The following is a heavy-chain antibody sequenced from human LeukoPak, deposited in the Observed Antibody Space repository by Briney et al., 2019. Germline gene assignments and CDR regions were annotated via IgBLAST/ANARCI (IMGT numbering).Heavy chain of an antibody. CDR2: ISGSGGGT. Sequence: GGSLRLSCAASGFTFSSYAMSWVRQAPGKGLEWVSAISGSGGGTYYADSVKGRFTISRDNSKNTLYLQMNSLRAEDTAVYYCAKDRLFGVVIPTRLDPWGQGALVTVSS. CDR1: GFTFSSYA. V-gene: IGHV3-23*01. J-gene: IGHJ5*02. CDR3: AKDRLFGVVIPTRLDP. D-gene: IGHD3-3*01.